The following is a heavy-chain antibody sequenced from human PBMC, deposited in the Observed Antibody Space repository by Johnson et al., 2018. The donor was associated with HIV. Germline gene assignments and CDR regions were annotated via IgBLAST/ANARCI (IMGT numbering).Heavy chain of an antibody. J-gene: IGHJ3*02. D-gene: IGHD3-10*01. CDR3: TTEDGSGTGYPVLVMDS. V-gene: IGHV3-15*05. CDR1: GFTFSGSA. CDR2: IKSKTDGGTR. Sequence: VQLVESGGGVVQPGRSLKLSCAASGFTFSGSAMHWVRQASGKGLEWVGRIKSKTDGGTRDYAAPVKGRFTISRDDSKNTLNLQMNSLKTEDTAVYYCTTEDGSGTGYPVLVMDSWGQGTMV.